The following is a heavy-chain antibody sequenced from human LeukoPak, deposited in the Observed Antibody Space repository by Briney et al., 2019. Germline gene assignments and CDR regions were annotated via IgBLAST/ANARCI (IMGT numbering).Heavy chain of an antibody. J-gene: IGHJ6*02. D-gene: IGHD3-3*01. V-gene: IGHV1-69*13. CDR3: ARGGGIFGVLTTAHYYGMDV. CDR2: INPIFRSP. CDR1: VGTFTNAA. Sequence: GASVKVSCKASVGTFTNAAISWVRQAPGQGLEWMGGINPIFRSPNYAQRFQGRVTIIADESTGTAYMELSSLKIDDTAIYYCARGGGIFGVLTTAHYYGMDVWGQGTTVTVSS.